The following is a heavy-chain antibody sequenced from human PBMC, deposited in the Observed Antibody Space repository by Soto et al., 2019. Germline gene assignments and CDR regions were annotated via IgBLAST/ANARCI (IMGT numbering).Heavy chain of an antibody. CDR1: GFTFSNYW. V-gene: IGHV3-74*01. CDR2: INNDGSVS. D-gene: IGHD2-15*01. CDR3: ARGDCVGGTCYSLAGSFYYYMDV. Sequence: EVQLVESAGGLVQPGGSLRLSCVASGFTFSNYWMYWVRQAPGEGLVWVSRINNDGSVSSYADSVKGRLTISRDNVKNTLYLQMDSLRAEDTAVYYCARGDCVGGTCYSLAGSFYYYMDVWGKGTTVTVFS. J-gene: IGHJ6*03.